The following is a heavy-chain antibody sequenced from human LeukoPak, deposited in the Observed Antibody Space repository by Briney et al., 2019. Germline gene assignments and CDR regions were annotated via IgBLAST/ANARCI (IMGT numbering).Heavy chain of an antibody. V-gene: IGHV3-30*04. J-gene: IGHJ4*02. CDR2: VLYDGTMQ. CDR3: ARDPRGPTGYDSSARDTFDY. D-gene: IGHD3-22*01. Sequence: GRSLGLSCAASGFTFSDNSMHWVRQAPGKGLEWVAVVLYDGTMQYYADSVKGRFTASRDNAKNTLYLQMRSLRGDDTAVYYCARDPRGPTGYDSSARDTFDYWGQGTLVTVSS. CDR1: GFTFSDNS.